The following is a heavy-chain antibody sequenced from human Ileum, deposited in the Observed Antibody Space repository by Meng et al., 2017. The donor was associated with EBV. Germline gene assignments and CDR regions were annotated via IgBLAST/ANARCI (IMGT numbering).Heavy chain of an antibody. Sequence: PSRALPSTRCLAAASVITENYLRSWIRQPPGKGLEWLGVIYASICGNTFYNPSPESSVPISLDTSKNQFSLKLSSATAADTPAYYCATYAIGRGGPGYWGQGTLVTVSS. CDR1: AASVITENYL. CDR3: ATYAIGRGGPGY. D-gene: IGHD2-8*01. J-gene: IGHJ4*02. V-gene: IGHV4-30-4*01. CDR2: IYASICGNT.